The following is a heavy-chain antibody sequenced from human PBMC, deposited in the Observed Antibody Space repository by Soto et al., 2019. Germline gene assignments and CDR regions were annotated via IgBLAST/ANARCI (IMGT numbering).Heavy chain of an antibody. D-gene: IGHD2-8*01. Sequence: EVQLVESGGGLVQPGGSLRLSCAGSGITFSSYWMSWVRQAPGKGLEWVANIKQDGSEKYYVDSVKGRFTISRDNAKNSLYLQMNSLRAEDTAVYYCARSVSSAFDIWGQGTMVTVSS. J-gene: IGHJ3*02. CDR2: IKQDGSEK. CDR3: ARSVSSAFDI. V-gene: IGHV3-7*05. CDR1: GITFSSYW.